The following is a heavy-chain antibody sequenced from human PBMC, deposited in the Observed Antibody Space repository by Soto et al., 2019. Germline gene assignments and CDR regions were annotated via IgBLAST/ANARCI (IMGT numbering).Heavy chain of an antibody. CDR2: IVSDGSAI. CDR3: ARDDAFDNENGFDM. CDR1: GFPYSFYG. V-gene: IGHV3-33*01. D-gene: IGHD3-3*02. Sequence: PGGTLRLSCAVSGFPYSFYGFHWVRQSTGKGLEWLGVIVSDGSAIYHADSLEGRFFISRDNSKDILYLQKNSLRVEDTAVYYCARDDAFDNENGFDMWGQGTMVTVSS. J-gene: IGHJ3*02.